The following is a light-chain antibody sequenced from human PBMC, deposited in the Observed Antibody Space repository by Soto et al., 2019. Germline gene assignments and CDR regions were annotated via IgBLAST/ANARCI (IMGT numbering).Light chain of an antibody. CDR1: QGFSNY. V-gene: IGKV1-27*01. J-gene: IGKJ4*01. CDR2: GAT. CDR3: QKYNTAPLT. Sequence: DVQMTQSPSSLSASVGDRVTITCRASQGFSNYLAWYQQKPGEVPKLLISGATTLQPGVPSRFSGTVYGTHFTLSISSLQPEDAAYYYCQKYNTAPLTFGGGTKVDI.